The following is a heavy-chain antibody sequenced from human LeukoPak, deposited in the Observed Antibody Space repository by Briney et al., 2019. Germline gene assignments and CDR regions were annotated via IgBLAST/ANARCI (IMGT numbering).Heavy chain of an antibody. CDR3: ATKSSPTGGY. V-gene: IGHV3-33*01. CDR1: GFSFSHYG. CDR2: IWYDGNNK. D-gene: IGHD6-19*01. Sequence: GGSLRLPCAASGFSFSHYGMHWVRQAPGKGLEWVSHIWYDGNNKYYADPVKGRFTISRDNSRNMVYLQMNSLRAEDSAVYYCATKSSPTGGYWGQGTLVTVSS. J-gene: IGHJ4*02.